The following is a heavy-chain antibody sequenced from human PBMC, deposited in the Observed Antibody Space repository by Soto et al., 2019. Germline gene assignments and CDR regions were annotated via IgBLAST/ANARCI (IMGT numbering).Heavy chain of an antibody. Sequence: EVQLLESGGGLVQPGGSLRLSCAASGFTFSSYAMSWVRQAPGKGLEWVSAISGSGGSTYYAASVKGRFTIARDNSNNTLYLQLNILRAEDTAVDYFAIDSYCDYLGQGTLVTLSS. CDR1: GFTFSSYA. J-gene: IGHJ4*02. CDR3: AIDSYCDY. V-gene: IGHV3-23*01. CDR2: ISGSGGST.